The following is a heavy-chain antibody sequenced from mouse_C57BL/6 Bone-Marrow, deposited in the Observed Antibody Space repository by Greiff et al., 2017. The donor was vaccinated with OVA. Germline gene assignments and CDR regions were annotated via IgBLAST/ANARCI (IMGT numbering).Heavy chain of an antibody. CDR1: GYAFSSSW. D-gene: IGHD1-1*01. J-gene: IGHJ1*03. Sequence: VQLQQSGPELVKPGASVKISCKASGYAFSSSWMNWVKQRPGKGLEWIGRIYPGDGDTNYNGKFKGKATLTVDKSSSTAYMQLSSLTSEDAAVYFCSVAYYYGSSQWYFDVWGTGTTVTVSS. V-gene: IGHV1-82*01. CDR2: IYPGDGDT. CDR3: SVAYYYGSSQWYFDV.